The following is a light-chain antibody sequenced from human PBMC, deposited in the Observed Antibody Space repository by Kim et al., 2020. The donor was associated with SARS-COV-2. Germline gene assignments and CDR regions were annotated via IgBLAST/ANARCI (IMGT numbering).Light chain of an antibody. J-gene: IGKJ4*01. CDR2: AAS. CDR1: QDISSW. CDR3: QQGNSFPFT. V-gene: IGKV1-12*01. Sequence: ASGGDRVTITCRASQDISSWLAWYQQKPGKAPKLLIFAASTLQSGVPSRFSGIGSGTEFTLTVSSLQPEDFATYYCQQGNSFPFTFGGGTKVDIK.